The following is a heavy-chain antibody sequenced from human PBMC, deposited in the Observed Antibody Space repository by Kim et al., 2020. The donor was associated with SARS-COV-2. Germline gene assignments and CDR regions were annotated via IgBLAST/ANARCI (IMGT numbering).Heavy chain of an antibody. D-gene: IGHD3-22*01. V-gene: IGHV3-21*01. CDR2: ISGSSGYI. J-gene: IGHJ4*03. CDR1: GFTFSRYS. CDR3: ARTGYYDDSGFYSSGLHLATGY. Sequence: ASGFTFSRYSMNWVRQAPGKGLEWVSSISGSSGYIYYADSVKGRFTISRDNAKNSLFLQMNSLRAEDTAVYFCARTGYYDDSGFYSSGLHLATGY.